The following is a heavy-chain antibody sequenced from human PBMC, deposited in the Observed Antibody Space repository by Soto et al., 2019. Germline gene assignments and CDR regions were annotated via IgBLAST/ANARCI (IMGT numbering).Heavy chain of an antibody. D-gene: IGHD3-22*01. CDR2: LCYSGGT. J-gene: IGHJ3*02. Sequence: QVQLQESGPGLVKPSETLSLTCTVSGDSISKYYWSWIRQSPGRGLEWFGYLCYSGGTNYHPSLNDRATIILDTSKNKFSLKLTSLTAADTAVYYCARVNYYDSTYAFDIWVHGTMVTVSS. CDR3: ARVNYYDSTYAFDI. CDR1: GDSISKYY. V-gene: IGHV4-59*12.